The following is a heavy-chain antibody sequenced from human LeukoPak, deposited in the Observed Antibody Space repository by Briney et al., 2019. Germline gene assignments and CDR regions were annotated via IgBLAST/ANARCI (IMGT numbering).Heavy chain of an antibody. J-gene: IGHJ6*02. CDR1: GVSISSTTYY. CDR3: ARQMDV. Sequence: SETLSLTCTVSGVSISSTTYYWGWIRQPPGEGLEWIGSVYYSGTTHYNPSLRSRVTISVDTSKNQFSLKLTSVTAADTAVFYCARQMDVWGQGTTVTVSS. CDR2: VYYSGTT. V-gene: IGHV4-39*01.